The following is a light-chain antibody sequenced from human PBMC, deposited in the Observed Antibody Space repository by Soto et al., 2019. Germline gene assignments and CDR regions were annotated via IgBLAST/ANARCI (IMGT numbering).Light chain of an antibody. CDR3: QQSYSTLPWT. V-gene: IGKV1-39*01. CDR1: QSSSSY. CDR2: AAS. Sequence: IQMTQSPSSLSASVGDRVTITTRASQSSSSYLKWYQHKPGKAPKLLIYAASNLQSGVPSRFSGIGAGTDFNLTIRSLQPEDFATYYWQQSYSTLPWTFGQGTKVEIK. J-gene: IGKJ1*01.